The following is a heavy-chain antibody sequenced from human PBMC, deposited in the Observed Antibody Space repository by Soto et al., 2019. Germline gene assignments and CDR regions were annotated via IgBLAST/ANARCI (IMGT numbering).Heavy chain of an antibody. CDR2: VFYKGNT. CDR3: ARSGDSFGFTDY. CDR1: GGSITGYD. V-gene: IGHV4-59*01. J-gene: IGHJ4*02. Sequence: QVQLQESGPGLVKPSETLSLTCTVSGGSITGYDWTWIRQPSGKGLEWIGYVFYKGNTNYKHSLKCRFTISVDSSANHCSLSQSSVTAADTAVYYCARSGDSFGFTDYWGQGTLGTVA. D-gene: IGHD5-18*01.